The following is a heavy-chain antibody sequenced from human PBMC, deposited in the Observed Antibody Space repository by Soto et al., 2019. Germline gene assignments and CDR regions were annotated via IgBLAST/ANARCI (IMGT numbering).Heavy chain of an antibody. Sequence: QVQLQESGPGLVKPSQTLSLTCSVSGGSISSADYYWSWIRQSPGKGLEWIGYIYYSGRTYYNPSLKSRVTRSIDTSKNQVSLQLSSWPDADTAVYYCVRGHGNFDQWGQGTLVTVSS. CDR1: GGSISSADYY. CDR3: VRGHGNFDQ. V-gene: IGHV4-30-4*01. D-gene: IGHD4-17*01. J-gene: IGHJ4*02. CDR2: IYYSGRT.